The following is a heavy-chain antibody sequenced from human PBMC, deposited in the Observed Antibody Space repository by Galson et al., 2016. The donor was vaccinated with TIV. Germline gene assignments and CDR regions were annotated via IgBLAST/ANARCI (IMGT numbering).Heavy chain of an antibody. Sequence: SLRLSCATSGFAFRNYGMHWVRQSPGRGLEFVAFTRNDGSDRYFADSVKGRFTISRDTSKNTLYLHMNSLRPEDTAVYYCAKEAFYRSSAKEIKFHFDYWGQGTLVTVSS. V-gene: IGHV3-30*02. CDR3: AKEAFYRSSAKEIKFHFDY. D-gene: IGHD6-13*01. CDR2: TRNDGSDR. J-gene: IGHJ4*02. CDR1: GFAFRNYG.